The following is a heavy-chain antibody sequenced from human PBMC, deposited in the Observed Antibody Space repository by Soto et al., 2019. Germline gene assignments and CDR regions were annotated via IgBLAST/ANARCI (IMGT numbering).Heavy chain of an antibody. CDR3: AREAGGGSYPSAFDI. V-gene: IGHV1-69*08. CDR2: IIPILGIA. Sequence: QVQLVQSGAEVKKPGSSVKVSCKASGGTFSSYTISWVRQAPGQGLEWMGRIIPILGIANYAQKFQGRVTITADKSTSTAYMELSSLRSEDTAVYYCAREAGGGSYPSAFDIWGQGTMVTVSS. D-gene: IGHD2-15*01. J-gene: IGHJ3*02. CDR1: GGTFSSYT.